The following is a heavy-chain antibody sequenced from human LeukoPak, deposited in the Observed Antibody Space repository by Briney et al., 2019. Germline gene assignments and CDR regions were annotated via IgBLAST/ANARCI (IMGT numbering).Heavy chain of an antibody. CDR2: ISYDGSNK. CDR1: GFTFSSCG. J-gene: IGHJ3*02. D-gene: IGHD3-3*01. Sequence: GGSLRLSCAASGFTFSSCGMHWVRQAPGKGLEWVAVISYDGSNKYYAGSVKGRFTISRDNSKSTLYLQMNSLRAEDTAVYYCAITMTGPRAFDIWGQGTVVTVSS. V-gene: IGHV3-33*05. CDR3: AITMTGPRAFDI.